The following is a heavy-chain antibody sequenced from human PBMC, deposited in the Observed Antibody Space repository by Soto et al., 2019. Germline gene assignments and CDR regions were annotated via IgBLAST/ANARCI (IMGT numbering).Heavy chain of an antibody. CDR2: IHYSGST. J-gene: IGHJ4*02. CDR3: ARHVNVAVAGTGFDY. D-gene: IGHD6-19*01. V-gene: IGHV4-59*08. Sequence: QVQLQESGPGLVKPSETLSLTCTVSGGSISSYYWSWIRQPPGKGLEWIGHIHYSGSTNYNPSLRSRVTVSVVTSHNQFFVKLSSVTAADTAVYYCARHVNVAVAGTGFDYWGQGTLVTVSS. CDR1: GGSISSYY.